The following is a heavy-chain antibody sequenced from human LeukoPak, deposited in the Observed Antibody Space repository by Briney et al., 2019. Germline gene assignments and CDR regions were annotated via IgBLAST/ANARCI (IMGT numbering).Heavy chain of an antibody. CDR2: ISPSGSIL. D-gene: IGHD3-9*01. V-gene: IGHV3-23*01. Sequence: GGSLRLSCAASRFTFSSYSMNWVRQAPGKGLEWVSGISPSGSILYYADSVKGRFTISRDNSKNTVSLQMNSLRAEDTALYYCARDLDWGAFDAWGQGTLVTVSS. CDR3: ARDLDWGAFDA. CDR1: RFTFSSYS. J-gene: IGHJ5*02.